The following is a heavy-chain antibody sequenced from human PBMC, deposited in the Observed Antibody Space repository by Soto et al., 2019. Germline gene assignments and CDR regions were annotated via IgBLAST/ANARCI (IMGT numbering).Heavy chain of an antibody. J-gene: IGHJ4*02. V-gene: IGHV1-69*02. CDR1: GGTFSSYT. D-gene: IGHD2-15*01. CDR3: APHMVVAATIFDY. Sequence: QVQLVQSGAEVKKPGSSVKVSCKASGGTFSSYTISWVRQAPGQGLEWMGRIIPILGIANYAQKFQGRVTITADKPTSTPYMELSGLRSEDAAVYYCAPHMVVAATIFDYGGKEPLVTVSS. CDR2: IIPILGIA.